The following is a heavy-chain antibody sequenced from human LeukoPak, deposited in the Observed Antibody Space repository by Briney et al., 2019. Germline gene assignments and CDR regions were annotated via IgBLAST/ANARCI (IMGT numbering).Heavy chain of an antibody. CDR2: IDHSGST. Sequence: SETLSLTCAVYDESFSGYYCSWIRQPPRKGLEWIGEIDHSGSTNYNPSLNSRVTISLDKSKNQFSLRLTSVTAADTAVYYCARFHYDESGFSYAQYYFDYWGQGILVTVSS. V-gene: IGHV4-34*01. J-gene: IGHJ4*02. CDR3: ARFHYDESGFSYAQYYFDY. CDR1: DESFSGYY. D-gene: IGHD3-22*01.